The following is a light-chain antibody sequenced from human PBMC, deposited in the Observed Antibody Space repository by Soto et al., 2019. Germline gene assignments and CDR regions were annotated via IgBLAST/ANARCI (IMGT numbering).Light chain of an antibody. CDR2: GVT. CDR1: SSDVGAYYS. V-gene: IGLV2-14*01. Sequence: QSVLTQPASVSGSSGQSITISCTGTSSDVGAYYSVSWYQHHPGKAPKLIIYGVTNRPSGVSNRFSGSKSGNTASLTISGLQAEDEADYHCSSYTSGSAHYVFGTGTKLTVL. CDR3: SSYTSGSAHYV. J-gene: IGLJ1*01.